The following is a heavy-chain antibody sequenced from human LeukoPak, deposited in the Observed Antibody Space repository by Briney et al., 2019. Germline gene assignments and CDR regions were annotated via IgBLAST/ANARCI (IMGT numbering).Heavy chain of an antibody. CDR2: IYYSGST. D-gene: IGHD3-9*01. CDR3: AREFDWLSFFDY. CDR1: GGSISSYY. Sequence: MPSETLSLTCTVSGGSISSYYWSWIRQPPGKGLEWIGYIYYSGSTNYNPSLKSRVTISVDTSKNQFSLKLSSVTAADTAVYYCAREFDWLSFFDYWGQGTLVTVSS. J-gene: IGHJ4*02. V-gene: IGHV4-59*01.